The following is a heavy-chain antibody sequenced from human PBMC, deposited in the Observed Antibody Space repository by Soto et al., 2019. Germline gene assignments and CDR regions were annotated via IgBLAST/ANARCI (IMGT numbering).Heavy chain of an antibody. CDR1: GFTFSSYG. CDR2: ISYDGSNK. CDR3: AKEIRAAGIAVAGLPYYYYGMDV. V-gene: IGHV3-30*18. J-gene: IGHJ6*02. D-gene: IGHD6-19*01. Sequence: GGSLRLSCAASGFTFSSYGMHWVRQAPGKGLEWVAVISYDGSNKYYADSVKGRFTISRDNSKNTLYLQMNSLRAEDTAVYYCAKEIRAAGIAVAGLPYYYYGMDVWGQGTTVTVSS.